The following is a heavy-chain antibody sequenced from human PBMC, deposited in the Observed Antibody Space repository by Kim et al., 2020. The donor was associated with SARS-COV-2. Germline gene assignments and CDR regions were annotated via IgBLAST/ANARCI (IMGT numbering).Heavy chain of an antibody. V-gene: IGHV7-4-1*02. CDR3: ARGPGGMDV. J-gene: IGHJ6*02. Sequence: GHPTYAQGFTGRFVLSLDTSCSTAYLQISSLRAEDTAVYYCARGPGGMDVWGQGTTVTVSS. CDR2: GHP.